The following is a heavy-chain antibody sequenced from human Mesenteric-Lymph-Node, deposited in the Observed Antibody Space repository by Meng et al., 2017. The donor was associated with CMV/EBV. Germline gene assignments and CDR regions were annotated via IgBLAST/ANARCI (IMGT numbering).Heavy chain of an antibody. V-gene: IGHV3-23*01. CDR2: FSAHSGTV. CDR3: TKGTSRRYYGMDV. Sequence: GGSLRLSCAASGFSFSDYYMGWMRQAPGKGLEWVSSFSAHSGTVYYADSVKGRFSISRDDSRRTLYLQMDSLRAEDTAVYYCTKGTSRRYYGMDVWGQGTTVTVSS. CDR1: GFSFSDYY. J-gene: IGHJ6*02. D-gene: IGHD2-2*01.